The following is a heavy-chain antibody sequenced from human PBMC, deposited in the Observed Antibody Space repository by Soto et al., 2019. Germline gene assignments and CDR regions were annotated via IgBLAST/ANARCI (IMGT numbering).Heavy chain of an antibody. CDR2: INSDGSST. CDR3: ARDLQPTVRFLEGLQPYYYYGMDV. V-gene: IGHV3-74*01. CDR1: GFTFSSYW. J-gene: IGHJ6*02. D-gene: IGHD3-3*01. Sequence: PGGSLRLSCAASGFTFSSYWMHWVRQAPGKGLVWVSRINSDGSSTSYADSVKGRFTISRDNAKNTLYLQMNSLRAEDTAVYYCARDLQPTVRFLEGLQPYYYYGMDVWGQGTTVTVSS.